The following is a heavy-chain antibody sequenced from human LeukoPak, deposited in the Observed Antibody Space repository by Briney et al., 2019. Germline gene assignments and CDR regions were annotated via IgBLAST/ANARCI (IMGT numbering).Heavy chain of an antibody. D-gene: IGHD3-3*01. CDR1: EFTFSNSD. J-gene: IGHJ4*02. CDR3: ARADRSGYYDF. CDR2: IGTAGDT. V-gene: IGHV3-13*01. Sequence: GGSLRLSCQASEFTFSNSDMHWVRQATGNSLKWVSAIGTAGDTYYPDSVKGRFTISRENGKNSLHLQMNSLRAGDTAVYYCARADRSGYYDFWGQGTLVTVSS.